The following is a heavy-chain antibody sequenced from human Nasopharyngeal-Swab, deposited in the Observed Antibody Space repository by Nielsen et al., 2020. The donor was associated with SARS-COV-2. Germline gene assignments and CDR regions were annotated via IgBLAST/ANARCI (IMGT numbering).Heavy chain of an antibody. CDR3: ARAMRGSSSWDGFDP. Sequence: WAPHAPEQGFEWMGWINAGNGNTKYSQKLQGRVTMTTDTSTSTAYMELRSLRSDDTAVYYCARAMRGSSSWDGFDPWGQGTLVTVSS. V-gene: IGHV1-18*01. D-gene: IGHD6-13*01. CDR2: INAGNGNT. J-gene: IGHJ5*02.